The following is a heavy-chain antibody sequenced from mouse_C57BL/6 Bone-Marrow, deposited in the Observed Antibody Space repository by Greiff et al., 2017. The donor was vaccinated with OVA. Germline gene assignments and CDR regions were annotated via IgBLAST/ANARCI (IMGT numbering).Heavy chain of an antibody. CDR3: ARHDGYYLDY. CDR1: GYTFTSYW. D-gene: IGHD2-3*01. J-gene: IGHJ2*01. Sequence: VKLMESGAELAKPGASVKLSCKASGYTFTSYWMYWVKQRPGQGLEWIGYINPSSSYTKYNQKLKDKSTLTADKTSSTAYMQLSRLTYEDSEVYYCARHDGYYLDYWGQGTTLTVSS. CDR2: INPSSSYT. V-gene: IGHV1-7*01.